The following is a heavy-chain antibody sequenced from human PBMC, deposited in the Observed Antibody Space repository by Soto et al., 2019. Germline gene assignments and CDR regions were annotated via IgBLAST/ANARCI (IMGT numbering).Heavy chain of an antibody. D-gene: IGHD2-15*01. CDR3: AKGSEVARQELDY. V-gene: IGHV3-30*18. CDR2: ISSGGRDK. CDR1: GFTFSNFG. Sequence: QGQLVESGGGVVQPGRSLRLSCAASGFTFSNFGMHWVRQAPGKGLEWVATISSGGRDKYFSNSVKDRFTISRDNSKNTLFLQMNSLRVEDTAVYYCAKGSEVARQELDYWGQGTLVTVSS. J-gene: IGHJ4*02.